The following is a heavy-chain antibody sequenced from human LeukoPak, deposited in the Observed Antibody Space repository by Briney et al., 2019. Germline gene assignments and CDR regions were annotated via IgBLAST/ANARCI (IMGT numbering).Heavy chain of an antibody. J-gene: IGHJ3*02. CDR3: ARDLPRGTYYYGSGGYYSLAKGGGSAFDI. CDR2: MYYSGST. Sequence: PSETLSLTCTVSGGSISSGDYYWSWIRQPPGKGLEWIGYMYYSGSTNYNPSLKSRVTISVDTSKNQFSLKLSSVTAADTAVYYCARDLPRGTYYYGSGGYYSLAKGGGSAFDIWGQGTMVTVSS. V-gene: IGHV4-61*08. CDR1: GGSISSGDYY. D-gene: IGHD3-10*01.